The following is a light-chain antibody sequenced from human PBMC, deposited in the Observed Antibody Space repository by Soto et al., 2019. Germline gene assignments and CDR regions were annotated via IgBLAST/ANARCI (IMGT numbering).Light chain of an antibody. CDR1: QSVSSNY. Sequence: EIVLTQSPGTLSLSPGERATLSCRASQSVSSNYLAWYQQKPGQAPRLLIYGASARATGIPDRFSGSGSGTDFTLTISRLEPEDFAVYFCQHYDSSPWTFGQGTKVDIK. V-gene: IGKV3-20*01. CDR2: GAS. CDR3: QHYDSSPWT. J-gene: IGKJ1*01.